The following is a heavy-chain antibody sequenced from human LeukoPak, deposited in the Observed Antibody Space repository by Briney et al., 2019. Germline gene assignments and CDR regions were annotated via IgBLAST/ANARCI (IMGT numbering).Heavy chain of an antibody. V-gene: IGHV1-2*02. CDR1: GYTFTSYD. CDR3: ARDSGSGWYLFDY. J-gene: IGHJ4*02. Sequence: ASVKVSCKASGYTFTSYDINWVRQAPGQGLEWMGWINPNSGGTNYAQKFQGRVTMTRDTSISTAYMELSRLRSDDTAVYYCARDSGSGWYLFDYWGQGTLVTVSS. CDR2: INPNSGGT. D-gene: IGHD6-19*01.